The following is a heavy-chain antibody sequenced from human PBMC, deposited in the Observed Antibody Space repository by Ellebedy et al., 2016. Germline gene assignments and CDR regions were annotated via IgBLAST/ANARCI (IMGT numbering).Heavy chain of an antibody. CDR1: GGSMGSYY. Sequence: SETLSLTCTVSGGSMGSYYWSWIRQPPGRGLEWIGYFYYSGTTTNYNPSLKSRVTISVDTSKNQFSLKLISVTAADTAVYYCARDRSSGWLRAYFDYWGQGTLVTVSS. D-gene: IGHD6-19*01. CDR3: ARDRSSGWLRAYFDY. V-gene: IGHV4-59*01. CDR2: FYYSGTTT. J-gene: IGHJ4*02.